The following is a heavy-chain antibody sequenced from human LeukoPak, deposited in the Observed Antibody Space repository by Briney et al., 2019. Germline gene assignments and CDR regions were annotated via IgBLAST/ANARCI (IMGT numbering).Heavy chain of an antibody. D-gene: IGHD4-23*01. CDR2: IYPGDSDT. J-gene: IGHJ3*02. Sequence: GESLKISCKGSGYRFTSYWIAWVRQMPGKGLEWMGIIYPGDSDTRYSPSFQGQVTISADKSISTAYLQWSSLKASDTAMYYCASVTTVGAGAFDIWGQGTMVTVSS. CDR3: ASVTTVGAGAFDI. V-gene: IGHV5-51*01. CDR1: GYRFTSYW.